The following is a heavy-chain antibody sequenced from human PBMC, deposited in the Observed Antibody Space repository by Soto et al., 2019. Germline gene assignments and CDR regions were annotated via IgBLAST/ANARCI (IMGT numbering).Heavy chain of an antibody. J-gene: IGHJ4*02. CDR1: GGSISNGGYY. Sequence: PSETLSLTCTVSGGSISNGGYYWTWIRQHPGKGLEAIGHIYYTGSTFYNPSLKGRVAISIGTSKNQFSLKLTSVTAADTAIYYCARNQITYYDNMNGSLYYFDCLGQGTLVTVSS. D-gene: IGHD3-22*01. V-gene: IGHV4-31*03. CDR2: IYYTGST. CDR3: ARNQITYYDNMNGSLYYFDC.